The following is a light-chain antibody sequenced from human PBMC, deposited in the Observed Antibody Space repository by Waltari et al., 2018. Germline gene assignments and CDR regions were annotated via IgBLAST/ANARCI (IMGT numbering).Light chain of an antibody. J-gene: IGLJ3*02. CDR2: YKSDSDK. V-gene: IGLV5-37*01. Sequence: QPVLTQPPSSSGSPGDSARLPCTLPRDIHVPNYYIYCYKPKPGSPPRFLLYYKSDSDKAQGSGVPSRFSGAKDASANTGILLISGLQSEDEADYYCMIWPNNVWVFGGGTRLIVL. CDR1: RDIHVPNYY. CDR3: MIWPNNVWV.